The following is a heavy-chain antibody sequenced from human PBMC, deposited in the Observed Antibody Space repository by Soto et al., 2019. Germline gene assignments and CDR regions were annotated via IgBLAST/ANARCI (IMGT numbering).Heavy chain of an antibody. CDR2: IYPGDSDT. Sequence: GESLKISCKGSGYSFTSYWIGWVRQMPGKGLEWMGIIYPGDSDTRYSPSFQGQVTISADKSISTAYLQWSSLKASDTAMYYCARLSAYCGGDCYSEYFQHWGQGTLVTVSS. D-gene: IGHD2-21*01. CDR3: ARLSAYCGGDCYSEYFQH. CDR1: GYSFTSYW. V-gene: IGHV5-51*01. J-gene: IGHJ1*01.